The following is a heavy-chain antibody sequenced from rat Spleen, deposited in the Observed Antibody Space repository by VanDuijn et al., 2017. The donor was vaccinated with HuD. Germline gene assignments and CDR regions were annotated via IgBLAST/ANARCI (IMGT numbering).Heavy chain of an antibody. D-gene: IGHD1-1*01. J-gene: IGHJ2*01. Sequence: EVQLVASDGGLVQPGRSLKLSCVASGFTFSDYYMAWVRQAPTKGLEWVATISYDDTSTYYRDSVKGRFTISRDNAKNTLYLQMDSLRSEDTATYYCARRGLEWSFDYWGQGVTVTVSS. CDR2: ISYDDTST. CDR1: GFTFSDYY. V-gene: IGHV5-29*01. CDR3: ARRGLEWSFDY.